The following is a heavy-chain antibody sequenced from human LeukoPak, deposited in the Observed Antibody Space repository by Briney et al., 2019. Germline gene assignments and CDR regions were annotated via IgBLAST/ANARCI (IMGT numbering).Heavy chain of an antibody. CDR1: GYTFTGYY. V-gene: IGHV1-2*02. J-gene: IGHJ4*02. D-gene: IGHD3-22*01. CDR3: ASPGNHYDPNGYYPFED. Sequence: ASVKVSCKASGYTFTGYYMRWVRQAPGQGLEWMGWINPNSGGTNYAQKFQGRVTMTRDTSISTAYMELSRLRSEDTAVYYCASPGNHYDPNGYYPFEDWGQGTLVTVSS. CDR2: INPNSGGT.